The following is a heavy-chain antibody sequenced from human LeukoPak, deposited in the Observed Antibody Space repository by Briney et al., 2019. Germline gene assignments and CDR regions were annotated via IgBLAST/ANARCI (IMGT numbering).Heavy chain of an antibody. CDR1: GYTFTGCY. D-gene: IGHD3-22*01. V-gene: IGHV1-2*02. CDR3: ARGSFAGYYDSKIDY. CDR2: INPNSGGT. J-gene: IGHJ4*02. Sequence: ASVKVSCKASGYTFTGCYMHWVRQAPGQGLEWMGWINPNSGGTNYAQKFQGRVTMTRDTSISTAYMELSRLRSDDTAVYYCARGSFAGYYDSKIDYWGQGTLVTVSS.